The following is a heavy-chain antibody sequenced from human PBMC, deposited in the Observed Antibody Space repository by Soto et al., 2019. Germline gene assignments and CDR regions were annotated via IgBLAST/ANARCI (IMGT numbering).Heavy chain of an antibody. CDR1: GFTFSSYA. J-gene: IGHJ6*03. CDR3: AKGGDMGGYYYYYMDV. Sequence: PGGSLRLSCAASGFTFSSYAMSWVRQAPGKGLEWVSAISGSGGSTYYADSVKGRFTISRDNSKNTLYLQMNSLRAEDTAVYYCAKGGDMGGYYYYYMDVWGKGTTGTVSS. CDR2: ISGSGGST. D-gene: IGHD2-15*01. V-gene: IGHV3-23*01.